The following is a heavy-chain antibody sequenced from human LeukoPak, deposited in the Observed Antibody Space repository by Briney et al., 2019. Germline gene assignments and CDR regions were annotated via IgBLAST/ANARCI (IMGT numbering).Heavy chain of an antibody. CDR3: AIMHGYYDGSGYWVQ. V-gene: IGHV3-23*01. Sequence: PGGSLRHSCAASVFTFGSYGMSTVRQALGRGLEWVSFITPNADRASYADSVEGRFTISRDNPRNTLYMQMNSLRDEDTALYYCAIMHGYYDGSGYWVQWGQGTLVTVSS. CDR1: VFTFGSYG. CDR2: ITPNADRA. D-gene: IGHD3-22*01. J-gene: IGHJ1*01.